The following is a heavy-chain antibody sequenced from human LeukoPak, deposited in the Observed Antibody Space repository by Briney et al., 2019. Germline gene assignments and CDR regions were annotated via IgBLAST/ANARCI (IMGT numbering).Heavy chain of an antibody. Sequence: PSETLSLTCSVSGGPIKNYCSWIRQPPGKGLEWLGNIYFGGTTDYNSSLKSRLTISVDTFKSQLSLNLQSVTAADTATYYCARHRSDTGGKKGVNWFDPWGQGTLVTVSS. D-gene: IGHD4-23*01. CDR2: IYFGGTT. CDR1: GGPIKNY. J-gene: IGHJ5*02. V-gene: IGHV4-59*01. CDR3: ARHRSDTGGKKGVNWFDP.